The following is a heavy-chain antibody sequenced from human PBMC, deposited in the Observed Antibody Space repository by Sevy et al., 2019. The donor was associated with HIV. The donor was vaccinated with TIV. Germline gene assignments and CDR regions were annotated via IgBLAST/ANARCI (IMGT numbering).Heavy chain of an antibody. CDR3: ALERLSSDVAEYFQN. J-gene: IGHJ1*01. D-gene: IGHD1-1*01. Sequence: GGSLRLSCAASVFTFNRYSMHWVRQAPGKGLEWVATISFDATNKHYADSVKGRFTISRDNFQNSLFLQMDSLRPEDTAVYYCALERLSSDVAEYFQNWGQGTLVTVSS. V-gene: IGHV3-30-3*01. CDR1: VFTFNRYS. CDR2: ISFDATNK.